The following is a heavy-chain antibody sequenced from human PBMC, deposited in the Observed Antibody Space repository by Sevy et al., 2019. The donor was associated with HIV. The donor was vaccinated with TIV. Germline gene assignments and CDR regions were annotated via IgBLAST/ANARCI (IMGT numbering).Heavy chain of an antibody. CDR1: GYTFSSYY. CDR2: INPSGGST. V-gene: IGHV1-46*01. D-gene: IGHD3-3*01. Sequence: ASVKVSCKASGYTFSSYYMHWVRQAPGQGLEWMGIINPSGGSTSYAQKFQGRVTMTRDTSTSTVYMELSSLRSEDTAISYCARDLTIFGVIPDYWGQGTLVTVSS. CDR3: ARDLTIFGVIPDY. J-gene: IGHJ4*02.